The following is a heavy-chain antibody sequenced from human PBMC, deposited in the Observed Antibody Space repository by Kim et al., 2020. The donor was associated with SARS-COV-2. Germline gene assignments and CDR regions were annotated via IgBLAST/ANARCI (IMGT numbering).Heavy chain of an antibody. CDR3: ARERYCSSTSCYPDY. J-gene: IGHJ4*02. CDR2: IWYDGSNK. Sequence: GGSLRLSCAASGFTFSSYGMHWVRQAPGKGLEWVAVIWYDGSNKYYADSVKGRFTISRDNSKNTLYLQMNSLRAEDTAVYYCARERYCSSTSCYPDYWGQGTLVTVSS. V-gene: IGHV3-33*01. D-gene: IGHD2-2*01. CDR1: GFTFSSYG.